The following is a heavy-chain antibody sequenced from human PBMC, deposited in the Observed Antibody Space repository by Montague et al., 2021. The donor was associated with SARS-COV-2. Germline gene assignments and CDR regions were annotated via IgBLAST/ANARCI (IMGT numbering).Heavy chain of an antibody. J-gene: IGHJ4*02. D-gene: IGHD3-22*01. CDR2: INHSGST. CDR1: GGSFSGYY. Sequence: SETLSLTCAVYGGSFSGYYWSWIRQPPGKGLELIGDINHSGSTNYNPPLKSRVSISVDTSKNQFSLKLSSVTAADTAVYDCARAIVDVTMMVVVMTGVEHYFDFWGQGTLVTVSS. V-gene: IGHV4-34*01. CDR3: ARAIVDVTMMVVVMTGVEHYFDF.